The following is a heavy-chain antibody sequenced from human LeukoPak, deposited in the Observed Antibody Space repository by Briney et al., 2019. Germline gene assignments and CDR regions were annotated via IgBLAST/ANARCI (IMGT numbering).Heavy chain of an antibody. Sequence: SETLSLTCTVSGVPIKSHYWNWIRQPPGGGLEWIGYIYTSGNTNSSPSLKSRVTISADTSKNQLFLKLTSVTAADTAVYYCARDEGNWFDPWGQGTLVTVSS. D-gene: IGHD2/OR15-2a*01. V-gene: IGHV4-59*11. J-gene: IGHJ5*02. CDR3: ARDEGNWFDP. CDR2: IYTSGNT. CDR1: GVPIKSHY.